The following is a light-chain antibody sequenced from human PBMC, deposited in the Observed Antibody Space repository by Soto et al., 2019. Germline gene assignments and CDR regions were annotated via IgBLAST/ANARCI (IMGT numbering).Light chain of an antibody. V-gene: IGKV3-20*01. J-gene: IGKJ1*01. CDR2: GAS. CDR1: QSVSSSY. CDR3: QQYGSSPWT. Sequence: EIVLTQSTGTLSLSPGERATLSCRASQSVSSSYLAGYQQKPGQAPRLLIYGASSRATGIPDRFRGSGSGTDFTLTISRLEPEDFAVYYCQQYGSSPWTFGQGTKVEIK.